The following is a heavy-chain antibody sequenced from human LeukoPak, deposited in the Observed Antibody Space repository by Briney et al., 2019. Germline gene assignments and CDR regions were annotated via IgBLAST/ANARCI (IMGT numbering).Heavy chain of an antibody. V-gene: IGHV4-61*02. CDR3: AREYYDFWSGHHEGRAFDI. D-gene: IGHD3-3*01. J-gene: IGHJ3*02. CDR2: IYTSGST. Sequence: SETLSLTCTVSGGSISSGKYYWSWVRQPGGEGLGWIVRIYTSGSTKYNPSLKSRVTISVDTSKTQFSLKLSSVTAADTAVYYCAREYYDFWSGHHEGRAFDIWGQGTMDTVSS. CDR1: GGSISSGKYY.